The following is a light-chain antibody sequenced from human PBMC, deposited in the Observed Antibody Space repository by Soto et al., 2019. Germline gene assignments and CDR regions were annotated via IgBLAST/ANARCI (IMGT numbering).Light chain of an antibody. Sequence: EVVMTQSPGTLSVSPGERATLSCRASQSISRNLAWYQQKPGRAPRLLIYDFSTRATGVPARFSGSGSETEFTLTISSLQSEDFEVYYCQQYHNWPPYTFGQGTKLEIK. V-gene: IGKV3-15*01. CDR2: DFS. J-gene: IGKJ2*01. CDR3: QQYHNWPPYT. CDR1: QSISRN.